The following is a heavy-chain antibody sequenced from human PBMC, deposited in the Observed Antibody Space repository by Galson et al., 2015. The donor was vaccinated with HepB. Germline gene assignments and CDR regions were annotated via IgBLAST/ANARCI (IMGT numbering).Heavy chain of an antibody. CDR2: ISSSSTYI. CDR3: VKCQQGYSGYDYLDY. V-gene: IGHV3-11*06. D-gene: IGHD5-12*01. CDR1: GFSFSDYY. J-gene: IGHJ4*02. Sequence: SLRLSCAASGFSFSDYYMSWIRQVPGKGPEWISYISSSSTYIDYADSVKGRFTISRDNSKKSLYLQMSSLRAEDTALYYCVKCQQGYSGYDYLDYWGQGTLVTVSS.